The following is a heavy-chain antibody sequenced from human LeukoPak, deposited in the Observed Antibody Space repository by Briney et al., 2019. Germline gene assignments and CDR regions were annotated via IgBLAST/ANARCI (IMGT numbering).Heavy chain of an antibody. Sequence: GGSLRLSCAASGFSFSSYAMHWVRQAPGKGLEYISAISSNGDSTYYANSVKGRFTISRDNSKNTLYLQMGSLRAEDMAVYYCATPRGDDVFDIWGQGTMVTVSS. CDR2: ISSNGDST. CDR3: ATPRGDDVFDI. J-gene: IGHJ3*02. CDR1: GFSFSSYA. V-gene: IGHV3-64*01. D-gene: IGHD3-16*01.